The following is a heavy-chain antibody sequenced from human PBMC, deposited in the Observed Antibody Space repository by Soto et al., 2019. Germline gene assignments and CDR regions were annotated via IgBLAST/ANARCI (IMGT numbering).Heavy chain of an antibody. D-gene: IGHD5-12*01. CDR2: IWYDGSNK. V-gene: IGHV3-33*01. J-gene: IGHJ6*02. CDR3: ARGGDSGYDRGEYYGMDV. Sequence: QVQLVESGGGVVQPGRSLRLSCAASGFTFSSYGMHWVRQAPGKGLEWVAVIWYDGSNKYYADSVKGRFTISRDNSKNTLYLQMNSLRAEDTAVYYCARGGDSGYDRGEYYGMDVWGQGTTVTVSS. CDR1: GFTFSSYG.